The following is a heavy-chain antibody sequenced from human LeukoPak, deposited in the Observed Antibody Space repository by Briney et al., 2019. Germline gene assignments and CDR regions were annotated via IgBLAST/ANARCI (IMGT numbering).Heavy chain of an antibody. CDR3: AKGAKGFDY. J-gene: IGHJ4*02. Sequence: GGSLRLSCAASGFSFSSYNMNWVRLAPGKGLEWVSSITSSSSYTFYADSVKGRFTISRDNSKNTLYLQMTYLRAEDTAVYYCAKGAKGFDYWGQGDLVTVSS. D-gene: IGHD4/OR15-4a*01. CDR1: GFSFSSYN. V-gene: IGHV3-21*04. CDR2: ITSSSSYT.